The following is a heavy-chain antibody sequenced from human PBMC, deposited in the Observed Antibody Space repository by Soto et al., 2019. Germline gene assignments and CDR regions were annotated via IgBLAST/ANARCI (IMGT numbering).Heavy chain of an antibody. V-gene: IGHV4-39*01. CDR1: GGSISSGGYF. CDR3: ARQAGAGTAYDFFDY. Sequence: QLQLQESGPGLVKPSETLSLTCTVSGGSISSGGYFWGWIRQPPGKGLEWIGIIDHSGTTFYNPSLKSGLTISVDTTRNQFSLTVTSVIAADTAVYYCARQAGAGTAYDFFDYWGQGTLVTVSS. J-gene: IGHJ4*02. CDR2: IDHSGTT. D-gene: IGHD3-10*01.